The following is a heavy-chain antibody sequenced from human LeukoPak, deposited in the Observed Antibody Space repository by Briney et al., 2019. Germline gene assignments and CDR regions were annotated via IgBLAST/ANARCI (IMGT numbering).Heavy chain of an antibody. J-gene: IGHJ4*02. Sequence: GESLKISCKGSGYSFTSYWIGWVRQMPGKGLEWMGIIYPGDSDTRYSPSFQGQVTISADKSISTAHLQWSSLKASDTAMYYCARLGALAAAGTIPDYWGQGTLVTVSS. V-gene: IGHV5-51*01. CDR3: ARLGALAAAGTIPDY. D-gene: IGHD6-13*01. CDR1: GYSFTSYW. CDR2: IYPGDSDT.